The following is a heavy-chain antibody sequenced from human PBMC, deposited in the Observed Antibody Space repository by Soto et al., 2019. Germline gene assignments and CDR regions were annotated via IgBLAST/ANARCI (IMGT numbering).Heavy chain of an antibody. D-gene: IGHD6-19*01. CDR3: ARPKGNSSGWYDYYYGMDV. CDR2: ISYDGSNK. Sequence: QVQLVESGGGVVQPGRSLRLSCAASGFTFSSYAMHWVRQAPGKGLEWVAVISYDGSNKYYADSVKGRFTISRDNSKNTLYLQMNSLRAEDTAVYYCARPKGNSSGWYDYYYGMDVWGQGTTVTVSS. V-gene: IGHV3-30-3*01. CDR1: GFTFSSYA. J-gene: IGHJ6*02.